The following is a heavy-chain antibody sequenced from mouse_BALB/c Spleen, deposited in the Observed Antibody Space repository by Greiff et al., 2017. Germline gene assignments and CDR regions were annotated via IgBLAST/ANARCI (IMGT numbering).Heavy chain of an antibody. CDR2: ISSGGST. J-gene: IGHJ2*01. V-gene: IGHV5-6-5*01. D-gene: IGHD1-1*01. CDR3: ARDYYGSSYAYFDY. Sequence: EVQGVESGGGLVKPGGSLKLSCAASGFTFSSYAMSWVRQTPEKRLEWVASISSGGSTYYPDSVKGRFTISRDNARNILYLQMSSLRSEDTAMYYCARDYYGSSYAYFDYWGQGTTLTVAS. CDR1: GFTFSSYA.